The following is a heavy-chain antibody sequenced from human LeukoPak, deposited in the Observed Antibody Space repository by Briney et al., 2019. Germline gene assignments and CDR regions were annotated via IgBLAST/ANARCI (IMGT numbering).Heavy chain of an antibody. CDR3: AREDSTGYSSLDY. CDR2: INLKSGGT. D-gene: IGHD3-22*01. J-gene: IGHJ4*02. Sequence: ASVKVSFKASGYTFTSHYIHWVRQAPGQGLEWMGWINLKSGGTNYAQKFQARVTMTRETSISTAYMELSRLRSDDTAVYYCAREDSTGYSSLDYWGQGTLVTVSS. CDR1: GYTFTSHY. V-gene: IGHV1-2*02.